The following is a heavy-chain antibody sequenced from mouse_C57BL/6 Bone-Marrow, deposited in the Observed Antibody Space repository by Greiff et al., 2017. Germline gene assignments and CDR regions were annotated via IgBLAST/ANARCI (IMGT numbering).Heavy chain of an antibody. CDR1: GFTFSSYA. V-gene: IGHV5-4*01. J-gene: IGHJ3*01. CDR2: ISDGGSYT. Sequence: EVMLVESGGGLVKPGGSLKLSCAASGFTFSSYATSWVRQTPEKRLEWVATISDGGSYTYYPDNVKGRFTISRDNAKNNLYLQMSHLKSEDTAMYYCARDQSAWFAYWGQGTLVTVSA. CDR3: ARDQSAWFAY.